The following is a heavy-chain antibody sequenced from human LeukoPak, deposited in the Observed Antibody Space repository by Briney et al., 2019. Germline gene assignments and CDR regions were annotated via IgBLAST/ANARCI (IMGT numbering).Heavy chain of an antibody. V-gene: IGHV3-9*01. D-gene: IGHD6-13*01. CDR3: AKEEASSSWLPYYYYGMDV. J-gene: IGHJ6*02. CDR2: ISWNSGSI. CDR1: GFTFDDYA. Sequence: GGSLRLSCAASGFTFDDYAMHWVRQAPGKGLEWVSGISWNSGSIGYADSVKGRFTISRDNAKNSLYLQMNSLRAEDTALYYCAKEEASSSWLPYYYYGMDVWGQGTTVTVSS.